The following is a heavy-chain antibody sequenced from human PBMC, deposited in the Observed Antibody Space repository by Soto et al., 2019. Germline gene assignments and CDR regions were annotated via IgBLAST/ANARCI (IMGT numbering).Heavy chain of an antibody. V-gene: IGHV1-18*01. CDR3: AREADLTIFGVVNGYMDV. CDR1: GYAFTSYG. Sequence: SVKVSCKASGYAFTSYGISWVRQAPGQGLEWMGWISAYNGNTNYAQKLQGRVTMTTDTSTSTAYMELRSLRSDDTAVYYCAREADLTIFGVVNGYMDVWGKGTTVTVS. J-gene: IGHJ6*03. D-gene: IGHD3-3*01. CDR2: ISAYNGNT.